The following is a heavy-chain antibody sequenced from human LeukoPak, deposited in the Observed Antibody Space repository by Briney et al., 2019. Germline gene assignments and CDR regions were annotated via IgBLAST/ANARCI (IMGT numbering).Heavy chain of an antibody. CDR2: INWKGDRT. Sequence: GGSLRLSCGASGFPFDDFGMSWVRQVPGKGLEWVSGINWKGDRTGYGDSVKGRFTVSRDNAKKSVFLQMSSLRVEDTAVYYCAREWGRIAVAGGPGYWGQGALVTVSS. D-gene: IGHD6-19*01. CDR3: AREWGRIAVAGGPGY. V-gene: IGHV3-20*04. CDR1: GFPFDDFG. J-gene: IGHJ4*02.